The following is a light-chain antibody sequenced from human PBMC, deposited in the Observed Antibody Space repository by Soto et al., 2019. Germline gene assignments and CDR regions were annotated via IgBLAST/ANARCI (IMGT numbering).Light chain of an antibody. V-gene: IGKV1-5*01. CDR3: QQYNGYSTWT. Sequence: DIQMTQSPSTLSASVGDRVTITCRASQSISRWLAWYQQKPGKAPKVLIWDASSLQRGVPSRFSGSGSGTEFTLTISSLQPNDFATYYCQQYNGYSTWTFGQGNKVQIK. CDR1: QSISRW. J-gene: IGKJ1*01. CDR2: DAS.